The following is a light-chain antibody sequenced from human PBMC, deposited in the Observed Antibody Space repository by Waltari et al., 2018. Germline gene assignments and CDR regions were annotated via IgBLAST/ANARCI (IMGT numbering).Light chain of an antibody. Sequence: DIVLTHSPGTLSLSPGDRATLSCRASQSVSRSVVWYQQKPGQAPRLLIYDASTRATGIPDRFSGSGSGTDFSLTISRLEPEDFAVYYCQNYVRLPATFGQGTKVEVK. CDR2: DAS. CDR1: QSVSRS. V-gene: IGKV3-20*01. J-gene: IGKJ1*01. CDR3: QNYVRLPAT.